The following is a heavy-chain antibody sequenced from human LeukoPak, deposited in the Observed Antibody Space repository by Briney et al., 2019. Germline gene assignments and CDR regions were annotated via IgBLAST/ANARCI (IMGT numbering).Heavy chain of an antibody. CDR3: ARGHYYDSSGRPIDAFDI. Sequence: PSETLSLTCTVSGGSISSYHWSWIRQPPGKGLEWIGYIYYSGSTNYNPSLKSRVTISVDTSKNQFSLKLSSVTAADTAVYYCARGHYYDSSGRPIDAFDIWGQGTMVTVSS. J-gene: IGHJ3*02. D-gene: IGHD3-22*01. CDR1: GGSISSYH. V-gene: IGHV4-59*08. CDR2: IYYSGST.